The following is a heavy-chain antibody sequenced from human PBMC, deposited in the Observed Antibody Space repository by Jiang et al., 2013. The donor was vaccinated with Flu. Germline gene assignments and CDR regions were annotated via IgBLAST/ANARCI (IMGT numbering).Heavy chain of an antibody. D-gene: IGHD6-19*01. CDR3: ARNSGWYKYDY. CDR2: IYYSGST. V-gene: IGHV4-59*08. J-gene: IGHJ4*02. CDR1: GGSISSYY. Sequence: PGLVKPSETLSLTCTVSGGSISSYYWSWIRQPPGKGLEWIGYIYYSGSTNYSPSLKSRVTISVATSKNQFSLQLSSVTAADTAIYYCARNSGWYKYDYWGQGALVTVSS.